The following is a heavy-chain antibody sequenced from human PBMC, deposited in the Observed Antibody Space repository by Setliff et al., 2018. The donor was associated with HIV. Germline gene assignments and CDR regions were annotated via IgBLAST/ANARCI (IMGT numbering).Heavy chain of an antibody. D-gene: IGHD1-26*01. CDR2: IWYDGINK. CDR1: GFTFRSFG. V-gene: IGHV3-33*06. CDR3: ANLWEMGA. Sequence: GSLRLSCAASGFTFRSFGMHWVRQVPGKGLEWVAVIWYDGINKNYADSVRGRFTISRDNSRDTLYLEMSSLRAEDTALYLCANLWEMGAWGQGTLVTVSS. J-gene: IGHJ5*02.